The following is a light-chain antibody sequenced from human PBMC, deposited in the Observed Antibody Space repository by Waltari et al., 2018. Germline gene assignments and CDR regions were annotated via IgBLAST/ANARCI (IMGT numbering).Light chain of an antibody. J-gene: IGKJ2*01. CDR1: QSVSSGS. CDR2: ATS. CDR3: QQYGSSPVYT. V-gene: IGKV3-20*01. Sequence: EILFTPSPGTLSLSPGGRATLSCRASQSVSSGSLAWYQQKPGQAPRLLIYATSTRATGIPDRFSGSGSGTDFTLTISRLEPEDFAVYYCQQYGSSPVYTFGQGTKLEIK.